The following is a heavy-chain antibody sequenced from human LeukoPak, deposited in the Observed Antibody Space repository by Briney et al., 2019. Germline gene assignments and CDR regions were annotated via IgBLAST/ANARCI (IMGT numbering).Heavy chain of an antibody. CDR1: GFTFSTYK. D-gene: IGHD1-20*01. CDR2: VSGSGTYM. V-gene: IGHV3-21*01. J-gene: IGHJ3*02. Sequence: GGSLRLSCAASGFTFSTYKMNWVRQAPGKGLEWVSSVSGSGTYMYYADSLKGRFTISRDNAKNSLYLQMNSLRAEDTAVYYCARVLDITGTIFDAFDIWGQGTMVTVSS. CDR3: ARVLDITGTIFDAFDI.